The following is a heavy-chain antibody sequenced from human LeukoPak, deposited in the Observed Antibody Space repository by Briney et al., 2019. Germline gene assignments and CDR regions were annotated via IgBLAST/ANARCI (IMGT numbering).Heavy chain of an antibody. V-gene: IGHV1-8*03. CDR1: GYTFTSYD. J-gene: IGHJ6*03. Sequence: ASVKVSCKASGYTFTSYDINWVRQATGQGLEWMGWMNPNSGNTGYAQKFQGRVTITRNTSISTAYMELSSLRSEDTAVYYCARGGGSYYYMDVWGKGTTVTVSS. CDR2: MNPNSGNT. D-gene: IGHD1-26*01. CDR3: ARGGGSYYYMDV.